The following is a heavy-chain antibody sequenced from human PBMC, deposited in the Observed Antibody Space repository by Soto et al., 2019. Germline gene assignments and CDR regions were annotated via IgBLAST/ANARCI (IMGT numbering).Heavy chain of an antibody. D-gene: IGHD5-18*01. CDR3: AKGTAMVKSHSLEEY. Sequence: LRLSCAASGFTFDDYAMHWVRQAPVKGLEWVSGISWNSGSIGYADSVKGRFTISRDNAKNSLYLQMNSLRAEDTALYYCAKGTAMVKSHSLEEYWGKGTLVTVSS. J-gene: IGHJ4*02. V-gene: IGHV3-9*01. CDR1: GFTFDDYA. CDR2: ISWNSGSI.